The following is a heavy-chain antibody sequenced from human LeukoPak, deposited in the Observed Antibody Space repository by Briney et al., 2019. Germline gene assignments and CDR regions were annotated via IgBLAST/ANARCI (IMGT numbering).Heavy chain of an antibody. CDR3: SNLGATMVREGEGFDY. D-gene: IGHD3-10*01. J-gene: IGHJ4*02. CDR1: GFPYSLYG. Sequence: GGPLRLFCTASGFPYSLYGMHWLRQAPEKALEGVAFTRYGGSNKYYEDSVKGRFTISIYNSKNTLYLQMNSLRAEDTAAYYCSNLGATMVREGEGFDYWGQGTLVTVSS. V-gene: IGHV3-30*02. CDR2: TRYGGSNK.